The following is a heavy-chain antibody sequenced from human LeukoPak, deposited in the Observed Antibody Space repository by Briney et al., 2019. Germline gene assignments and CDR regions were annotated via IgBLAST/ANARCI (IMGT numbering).Heavy chain of an antibody. Sequence: GGSLRLSCAASGFTFSSYAMSWVRQAPGKGLEWVACIRDNGGSTNYADSLKRRVTISKDKSKTTLYLQMNRLRAEDTAAYYCARGKSMVVTLSRYIDLWGRGTLVTVSS. J-gene: IGHJ2*01. V-gene: IGHV3-23*01. CDR3: ARGKSMVVTLSRYIDL. D-gene: IGHD4-23*01. CDR2: IRDNGGST. CDR1: GFTFSSYA.